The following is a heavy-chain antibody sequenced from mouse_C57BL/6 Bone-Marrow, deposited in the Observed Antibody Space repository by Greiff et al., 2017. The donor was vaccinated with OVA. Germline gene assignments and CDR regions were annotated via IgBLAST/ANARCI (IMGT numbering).Heavy chain of an antibody. CDR2: IYPRSGNT. V-gene: IGHV1-81*01. Sequence: VQLQQSGAELARPGASVKLSCKASGYTFTSYGISWVKQRTGQGLEWIGEIYPRSGNTYYNEKFKSKATLTADKSSSTAYMELRSLTSEDSAVYFCAREGPHYYGSSYEFAYWGQGTLVTVSA. D-gene: IGHD1-1*01. CDR3: AREGPHYYGSSYEFAY. J-gene: IGHJ3*01. CDR1: GYTFTSYG.